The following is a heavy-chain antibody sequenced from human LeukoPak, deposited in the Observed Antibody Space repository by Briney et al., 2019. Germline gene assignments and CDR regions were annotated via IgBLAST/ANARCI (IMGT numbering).Heavy chain of an antibody. CDR2: IYSGGST. D-gene: IGHD3-3*01. J-gene: IGHJ4*02. CDR3: ARGSTYYDFWSGYSYYFDY. CDR1: GFTVSSNY. V-gene: IGHV3-53*01. Sequence: GGSLRLSCAASGFTVSSNYMSWVRQAPGKELEWVSVIYSGGSTYYADSVKGRFTISRDNSKNTLHLQMNSLRAEDTAVYYCARGSTYYDFWSGYSYYFDYWGQGTLVSVSS.